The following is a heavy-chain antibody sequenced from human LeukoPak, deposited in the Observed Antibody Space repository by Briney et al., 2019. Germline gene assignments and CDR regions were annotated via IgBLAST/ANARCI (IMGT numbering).Heavy chain of an antibody. V-gene: IGHV3-23*01. CDR1: NFTVLINY. CDR2: ISGSGGST. Sequence: GGSLRLSCAASNFTVLINYTNWVRQAPGKGLEWVSAISGSGGSTYYADSVKGRFTISRDNSKNTLYLQMNSLRAEDTAVYYCAKSGIAVAGTSLGWFDPWGQGTLVTVSS. J-gene: IGHJ5*02. D-gene: IGHD6-19*01. CDR3: AKSGIAVAGTSLGWFDP.